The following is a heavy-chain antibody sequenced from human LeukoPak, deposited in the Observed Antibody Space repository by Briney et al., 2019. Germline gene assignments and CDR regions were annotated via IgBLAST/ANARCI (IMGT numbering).Heavy chain of an antibody. CDR1: GGSINTYS. D-gene: IGHD3-10*01. V-gene: IGHV4-59*01. J-gene: IGHJ3*02. CDR3: ARGAFASEGTFDI. Sequence: SETLSPTCTVSGGSINTYSWSWIRQPPEKGLEWIGYIFYSGGTRYNPSLKRRVTISVDTSKNQFSLKLRSATAADTAVYYCARGAFASEGTFDIWGQGTMVTVSS. CDR2: IFYSGGT.